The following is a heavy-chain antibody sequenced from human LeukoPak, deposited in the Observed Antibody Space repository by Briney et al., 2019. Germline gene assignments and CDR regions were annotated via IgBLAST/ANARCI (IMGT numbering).Heavy chain of an antibody. CDR2: ISSSSSYI. CDR3: ARDSSDWYHWFDP. J-gene: IGHJ5*02. D-gene: IGHD6-19*01. CDR1: GFTFSSYS. Sequence: PGGSLRLSCAASGFTFSSYSMNWVRQAPGKGLEWVSSISSSSSYIYYADSVKGRFTISRDNAKNSVYLQMNSLRAEDTAVYYCARDSSDWYHWFDPWGQGTLVTVSS. V-gene: IGHV3-21*06.